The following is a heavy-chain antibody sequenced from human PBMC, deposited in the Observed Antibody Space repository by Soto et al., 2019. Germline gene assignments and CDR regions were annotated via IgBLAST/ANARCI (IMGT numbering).Heavy chain of an antibody. CDR2: IYYSGST. V-gene: IGHV4-59*08. CDR1: GGSISSYY. Sequence: SETLSLTCTVSGGSISSYYWSWIRQPPEKGLEWIGYIYYSGSTNYNPSLKSRVTISVDTSKNQFSLKLSSVTAADTAVYYCARAKEGYSYGYYYYGMDVWGQGTTVTVSS. CDR3: ARAKEGYSYGYYYYGMDV. D-gene: IGHD5-18*01. J-gene: IGHJ6*02.